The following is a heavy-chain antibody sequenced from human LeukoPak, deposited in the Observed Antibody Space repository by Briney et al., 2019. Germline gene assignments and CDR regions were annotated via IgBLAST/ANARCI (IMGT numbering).Heavy chain of an antibody. CDR2: IDNGGNT. Sequence: GGSLRLSCAASGFIVSSNYMTWVRQAPGKGLEWVSVIDNGGNTYYADSVKGRFTNSRDNSKNTLYLQMNSLRAEDTAVYYRARGRGAQGHYARLGLDVWGQGTTVTVSS. CDR3: ARGRGAQGHYARLGLDV. V-gene: IGHV3-53*01. CDR1: GFIVSSNY. J-gene: IGHJ6*02. D-gene: IGHD3-10*02.